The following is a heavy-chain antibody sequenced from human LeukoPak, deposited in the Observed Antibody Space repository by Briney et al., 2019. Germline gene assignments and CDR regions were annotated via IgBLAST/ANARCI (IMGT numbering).Heavy chain of an antibody. CDR2: IKSKTDGGTT. D-gene: IGHD3-16*02. CDR3: TTLKHDYVWGSYRTAEYYFDY. CDR1: GFTFSNAW. V-gene: IGHV3-15*01. Sequence: GGSLRLSCAASGFTFSNAWMSWVRQAPGKGLEWVGRIKSKTDGGTTDYAAPVKGRFTISRDDSKNTLYLQMNSLKTEDTAVYHCTTLKHDYVWGSYRTAEYYFDYWGQGTLVTVSS. J-gene: IGHJ4*02.